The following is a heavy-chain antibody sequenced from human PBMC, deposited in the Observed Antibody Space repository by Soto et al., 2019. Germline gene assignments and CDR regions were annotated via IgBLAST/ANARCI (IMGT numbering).Heavy chain of an antibody. D-gene: IGHD2-15*01. V-gene: IGHV1-2*02. CDR1: GYTFSGYF. CDR3: AREILSPDFYFHGMDV. Sequence: QVQLVQSGTEVKKPGASVKVSCEASGYTFSGYFIHWVRQAPGLGPEWMGWINPDSGDTQYAQRFQGRVTMTRDTSISTAYLELRSLRSDDTAVYYCAREILSPDFYFHGMDVWGQGTTVTVSS. J-gene: IGHJ6*02. CDR2: INPDSGDT.